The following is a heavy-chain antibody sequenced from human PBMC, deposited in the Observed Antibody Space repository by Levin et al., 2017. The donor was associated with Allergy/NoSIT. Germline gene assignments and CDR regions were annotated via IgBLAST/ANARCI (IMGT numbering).Heavy chain of an antibody. J-gene: IGHJ4*02. CDR2: ISGSGGST. V-gene: IGHV3-23*01. D-gene: IGHD2-15*01. Sequence: GGSLRLSCAASGFTFSSYAMSWVRQAPGKGLEWVSAISGSGGSTYYADSVKGRFTISRDNSKNTLYLQMNSLRAEDTAVYYCAKGIGYCSGGSCYGSFDYWGQGTLVTVSS. CDR3: AKGIGYCSGGSCYGSFDY. CDR1: GFTFSSYA.